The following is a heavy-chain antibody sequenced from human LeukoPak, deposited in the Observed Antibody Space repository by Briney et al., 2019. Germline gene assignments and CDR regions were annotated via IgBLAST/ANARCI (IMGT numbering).Heavy chain of an antibody. CDR2: INPNSGGT. CDR3: ARGRYTPYIRLGELSLLYY. CDR1: GYTFTGYY. J-gene: IGHJ4*02. D-gene: IGHD3-16*02. V-gene: IGHV1-2*02. Sequence: ASVKVSCKASGYTFTGYYMHWVRQAPGQGLEWMGWINPNSGGTNYAQKFQGRVTMTRDTSISTAYMELSRLRSDDTAVYYCARGRYTPYIRLGELSLLYYWGQGTLVTVSS.